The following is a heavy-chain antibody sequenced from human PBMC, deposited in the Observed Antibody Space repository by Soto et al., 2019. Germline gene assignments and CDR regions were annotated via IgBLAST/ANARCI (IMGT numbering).Heavy chain of an antibody. Sequence: SETLSLTCSVSGGSMRNYYWNWIRQPPGRGLEWIGYVYHSGSTDYNPSLKSRVSMSVDVSRNHFSLTLHSVTAADTAVYFCTSSYSTSSSPDYWGQGTLVTVSS. CDR2: VYHSGST. CDR1: GGSMRNYY. CDR3: TSSYSTSSSPDY. D-gene: IGHD6-6*01. J-gene: IGHJ4*02. V-gene: IGHV4-59*01.